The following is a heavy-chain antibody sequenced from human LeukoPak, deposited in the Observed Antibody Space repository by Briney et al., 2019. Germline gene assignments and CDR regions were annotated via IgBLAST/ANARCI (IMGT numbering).Heavy chain of an antibody. V-gene: IGHV4-39*01. J-gene: IGHJ3*02. Sequence: ETLSLTCTVSGGSISSSSYYWGWIRQPPGKGLEWIGSIYYSGSTYYNPSLKSRVTISVDTSKNQFSLKLSSVTAADTAVYYCARRVVTGPGDAFDIWGQGTMVTVSS. D-gene: IGHD5-18*01. CDR2: IYYSGST. CDR3: ARRVVTGPGDAFDI. CDR1: GGSISSSSYY.